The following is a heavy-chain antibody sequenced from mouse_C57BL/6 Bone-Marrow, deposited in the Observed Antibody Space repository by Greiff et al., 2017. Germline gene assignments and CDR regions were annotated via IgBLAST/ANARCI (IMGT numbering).Heavy chain of an antibody. Sequence: EVNVVESGGGLVQSGRSLRLSCATSGFTFSDFYMEWVRQAPGKGLEWIAASRNKANDYTTEYSASVKGRFIVSRDTSQSILYLQMNALRAEDTAIYYCAREKNYYGSSYWYFDVWGTGTTVTVSS. D-gene: IGHD1-1*01. J-gene: IGHJ1*03. V-gene: IGHV7-1*01. CDR2: SRNKANDYTT. CDR3: AREKNYYGSSYWYFDV. CDR1: GFTFSDFY.